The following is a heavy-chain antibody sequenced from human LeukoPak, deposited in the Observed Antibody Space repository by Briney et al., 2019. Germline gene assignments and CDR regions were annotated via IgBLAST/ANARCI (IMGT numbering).Heavy chain of an antibody. V-gene: IGHV4-59*13. CDR3: ARYDLLTGSYFEY. CDR2: THYSGST. J-gene: IGHJ4*02. D-gene: IGHD3-9*01. Sequence: SETLSLTCSVSGGSNSSNYWSWIRQPPGKGLEWIGYTHYSGSTNYNPSLKSRVLISVDSSKNQFSLKLTSVTAADTAVYYCARYDLLTGSYFEYWGQGTLVTVSS. CDR1: GGSNSSNY.